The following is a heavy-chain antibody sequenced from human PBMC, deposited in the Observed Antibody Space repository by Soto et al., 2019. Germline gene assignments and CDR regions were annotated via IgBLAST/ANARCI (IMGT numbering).Heavy chain of an antibody. CDR2: ISSSSSYI. J-gene: IGHJ4*02. CDR1: GFTFSSYS. CDR3: ARESAHCSGGSCLNDY. D-gene: IGHD2-15*01. V-gene: IGHV3-21*01. Sequence: GGSLRLSCAASGFTFSSYSMNWVRQAPGKGLEWVSSISSSSSYIYYADSVKGRFTISRDNAKNSLYLQMNSLRAEDTAAYYCARESAHCSGGSCLNDYWGQGTLVTVSS.